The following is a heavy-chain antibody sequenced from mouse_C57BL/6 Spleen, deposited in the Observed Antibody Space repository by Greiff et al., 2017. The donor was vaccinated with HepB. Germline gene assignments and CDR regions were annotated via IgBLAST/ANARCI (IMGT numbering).Heavy chain of an antibody. CDR1: GYAFSSSW. Sequence: QVQLKQSGPELVKPGASVKISCKASGYAFSSSWMNWVKQRPGKGLEWIGRIYPGDGDTNYNGKFKGKATLTADNSSSTAYMQLSSLTSEDSAVYFCARGDDGYYEVAYWGQGTLVTVSA. V-gene: IGHV1-82*01. D-gene: IGHD2-3*01. J-gene: IGHJ3*01. CDR2: IYPGDGDT. CDR3: ARGDDGYYEVAY.